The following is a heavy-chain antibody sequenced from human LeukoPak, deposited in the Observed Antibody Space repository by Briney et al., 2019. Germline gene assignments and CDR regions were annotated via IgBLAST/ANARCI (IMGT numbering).Heavy chain of an antibody. Sequence: SETLSLTCTVSRGSISSGGHYWTWIRQHPGKGLEWIGYIYYSGSTYYNPSLKSRVTISVDRSKNQFSLKLSSVTAADTAVYYCARSAASGNSWFDPWGQGTLVTVSS. CDR2: IYYSGST. D-gene: IGHD2-15*01. CDR1: RGSISSGGHY. CDR3: ARSAASGNSWFDP. J-gene: IGHJ5*02. V-gene: IGHV4-31*03.